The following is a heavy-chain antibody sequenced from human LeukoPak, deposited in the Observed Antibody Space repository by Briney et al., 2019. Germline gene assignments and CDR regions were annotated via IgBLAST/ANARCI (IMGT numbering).Heavy chain of an antibody. V-gene: IGHV4-30-4*08. J-gene: IGHJ6*03. Sequence: LRLSCAASGFTVSSNYMSWVRQAPGKGLEWIGYIYYSGSTYYNPSLKSRVTISVDTSKNQFSLKLSSVTAADTAVYYCARVDIAAAGTTDYYYMDVWGKGTTVTVSS. D-gene: IGHD6-13*01. CDR1: GFTVSSNY. CDR2: IYYSGST. CDR3: ARVDIAAAGTTDYYYMDV.